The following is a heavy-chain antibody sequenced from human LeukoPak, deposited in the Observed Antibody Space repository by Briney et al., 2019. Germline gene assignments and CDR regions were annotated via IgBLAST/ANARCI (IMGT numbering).Heavy chain of an antibody. CDR3: ASGGGSGYGFDY. D-gene: IGHD3-22*01. J-gene: IGHJ4*02. Sequence: SVKVSCKASGGTFISYAISWVRQAPGQGLEWMGGIIPIFGTANYAQKFQGRVTMTRDTSTSTVYMELSSLRFEDTAVYYCASGGGSGYGFDYWGQGTLVTVSS. V-gene: IGHV1-69*05. CDR1: GGTFISYA. CDR2: IIPIFGTA.